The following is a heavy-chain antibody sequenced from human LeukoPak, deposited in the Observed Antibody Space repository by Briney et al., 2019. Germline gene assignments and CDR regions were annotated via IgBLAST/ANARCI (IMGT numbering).Heavy chain of an antibody. Sequence: PGRSLRLSCAASGFTFSSYGMHWVRQAPGKGLEWVAVISYDGSNKYYADSVKGRFTISRDNSKNTLCLQMNSLRAEDTAVYYCAKGSSSWPLDYWGQGTLVTVSS. J-gene: IGHJ4*02. CDR1: GFTFSSYG. CDR3: AKGSSSWPLDY. V-gene: IGHV3-30*18. CDR2: ISYDGSNK. D-gene: IGHD6-13*01.